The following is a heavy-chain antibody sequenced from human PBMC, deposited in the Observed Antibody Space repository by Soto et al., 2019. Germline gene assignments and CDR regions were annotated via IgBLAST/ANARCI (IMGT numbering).Heavy chain of an antibody. J-gene: IGHJ3*01. D-gene: IGHD6-13*01. CDR3: AKDGYHAAFDF. Sequence: GGSLRLSCAVSGFDFSRSGLHWVRQAPGKCLEWVALISKDGNNQDYADSVKGRFTISRDNSKNTLFLQMSSLRPDDTAVYYCAKDGYHAAFDFWGQGTMVTVSS. V-gene: IGHV3-30*18. CDR2: ISKDGNNQ. CDR1: GFDFSRSG.